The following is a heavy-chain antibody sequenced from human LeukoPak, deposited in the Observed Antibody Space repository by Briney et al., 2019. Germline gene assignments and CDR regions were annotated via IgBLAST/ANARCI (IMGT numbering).Heavy chain of an antibody. Sequence: GGSLRTPCAASGFTFSKYSMNWVRQAPGKGLEWFSHKDNILPTICDAAFVKGRFTISRDNAKNSLSLQRSSLGAEDAAIYYGARGDRLTTLDCWGQGTLVTVS. CDR3: ARGDRLTTLDC. J-gene: IGHJ4*02. V-gene: IGHV3-48*04. CDR1: GFTFSKYS. CDR2: KDNILPTI. D-gene: IGHD3-16*01.